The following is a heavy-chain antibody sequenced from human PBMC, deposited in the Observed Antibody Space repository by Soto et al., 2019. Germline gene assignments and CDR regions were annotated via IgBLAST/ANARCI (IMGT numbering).Heavy chain of an antibody. V-gene: IGHV1-18*01. CDR3: ARDTENQYYDFWSGFYPYYYYMDV. CDR2: ISAYNGNT. J-gene: IGHJ6*03. Sequence: ASVKVSCKASGYTFTSYGISWVRQAPGQGLEWMGWISAYNGNTNYAQKLQGRVTMTTDTSTSTAYMELRSLRSDDTAVYYCARDTENQYYDFWSGFYPYYYYMDVWGKGTTVTVSS. CDR1: GYTFTSYG. D-gene: IGHD3-3*01.